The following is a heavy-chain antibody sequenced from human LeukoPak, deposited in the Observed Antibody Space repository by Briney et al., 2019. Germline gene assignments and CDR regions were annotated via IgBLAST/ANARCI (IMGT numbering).Heavy chain of an antibody. CDR2: ISSSGSTI. Sequence: PGGSLRLSCAASGFTFSDYYMSWIRQAPGKGLEWVSYISSSGSTIYYADSVKGRFTISRDNAKNSLYLQMNSLRAEDTAVYYCAKDHHSNYHRYWFDPWGQGTLVTVSS. CDR3: AKDHHSNYHRYWFDP. CDR1: GFTFSDYY. J-gene: IGHJ5*02. D-gene: IGHD4-4*01. V-gene: IGHV3-11*01.